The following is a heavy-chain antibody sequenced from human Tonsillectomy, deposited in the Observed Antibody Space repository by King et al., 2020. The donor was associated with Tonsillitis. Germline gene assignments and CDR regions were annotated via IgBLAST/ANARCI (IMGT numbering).Heavy chain of an antibody. CDR3: ARYYGSGTYLDY. V-gene: IGHV3-48*03. CDR1: GFTFSSYE. J-gene: IGHJ4*02. D-gene: IGHD3-10*01. CDR2: ISGSGSAI. Sequence: VQLVESGGGLVQPGGSLRLSCAASGFTFSSYEMNWVRQAPGKGLKWVSFISGSGSAIYYADSVKGRFTISRDNAKNSLYLQMNSLRAEETAIYYCARYYGSGTYLDYWGQGTLVTVSS.